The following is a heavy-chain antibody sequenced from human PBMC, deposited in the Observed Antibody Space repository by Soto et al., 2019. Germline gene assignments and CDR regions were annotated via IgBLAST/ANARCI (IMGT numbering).Heavy chain of an antibody. CDR1: GGSISSYY. CDR2: IYFSGGT. D-gene: IGHD6-13*01. V-gene: IGHV4-59*12. Sequence: QVQLQESGPGLVKPSETLSLTCTVSGGSISSYYWSWIRQPPGKGLEWIGYIYFSGGTNYNPSLKSRVTISVDTSKKQFSLKLSSVTDADTAVYYCARESRSWYGSIWDYWGQGTLVTVSS. CDR3: ARESRSWYGSIWDY. J-gene: IGHJ4*02.